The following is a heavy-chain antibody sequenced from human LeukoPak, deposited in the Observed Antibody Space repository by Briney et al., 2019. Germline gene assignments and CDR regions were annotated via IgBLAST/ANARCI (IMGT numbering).Heavy chain of an antibody. J-gene: IGHJ4*02. D-gene: IGHD3-16*01. CDR2: ISQDGNIK. V-gene: IGHV3-30-3*01. Sequence: GGSLRLSCEVSGLTFSSQTMHWLRQAPGKGLGWVAVISQDGNIKKKADSVEGRFTISRDNSKNTLYLQMNSLRVEDTGVYYCTRDGGATTDFDYWGQGTLVTVSS. CDR3: TRDGGATTDFDY. CDR1: GLTFSSQT.